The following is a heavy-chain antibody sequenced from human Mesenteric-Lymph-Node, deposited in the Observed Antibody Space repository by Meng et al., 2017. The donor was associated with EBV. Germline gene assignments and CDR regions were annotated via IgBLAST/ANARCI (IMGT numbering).Heavy chain of an antibody. CDR2: VHSTGST. CDR3: ASQGYYDSGAWGDYFDY. V-gene: IGHV4-61*01. Sequence: GPRRCKPSEPLSLPCSVSGDSLNSATYYWSWIRKPPGKGLEWIASVHSTGSTNYNPSLMSRVTISLDTSKSQFSLTLTYVTAADTAVYYCASQGYYDSGAWGDYFDYWGQGSLVTVSS. D-gene: IGHD3-22*01. J-gene: IGHJ4*02. CDR1: GDSLNSATYY.